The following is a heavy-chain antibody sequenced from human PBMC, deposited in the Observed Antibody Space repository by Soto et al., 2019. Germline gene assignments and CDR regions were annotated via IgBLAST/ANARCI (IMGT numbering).Heavy chain of an antibody. D-gene: IGHD1-20*01. CDR3: ARANWYAEY. CDR1: GGSINNHY. V-gene: IGHV4-59*11. J-gene: IGHJ4*02. CDR2: IYYTGST. Sequence: QVHLQESGPGLVKPSETLSLTCTVSGGSINNHYWSWIRQPPGEGLEWIGYIYYTGSTNYNPSLKRRVTMSLDTSKNHFSLNLASLTAADTAIYYFARANWYAEYWGQGTLVTVSS.